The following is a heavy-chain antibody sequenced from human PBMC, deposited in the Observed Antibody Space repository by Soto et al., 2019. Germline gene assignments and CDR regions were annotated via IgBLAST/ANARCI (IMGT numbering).Heavy chain of an antibody. Sequence: GGSLRLSCAASGFTFSDYAMHWVRQAPGKGLEWVAVIWYDGSNKYYADSVKGRFTISRDNSKNTLYLQMNSLRAEDTAVYYCARGDVDYWGQGTLVTVSS. CDR2: IWYDGSNK. CDR3: ARGDVDY. J-gene: IGHJ4*02. V-gene: IGHV3-33*08. CDR1: GFTFSDYA.